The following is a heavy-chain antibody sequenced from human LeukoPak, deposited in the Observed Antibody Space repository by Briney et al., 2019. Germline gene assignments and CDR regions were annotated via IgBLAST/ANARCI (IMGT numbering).Heavy chain of an antibody. CDR1: GYTFTGHY. CDR3: AREAAVYQD. Sequence: GASVNVSCKASGYTFTGHYMHWVRQAPGQGLEWMGRINPNTGGANYAQKFQGRVTMTRDTSITTAYMELSRLTSDDTAVYYCAREAAVYQDWGQGTLVTVSS. V-gene: IGHV1-2*06. J-gene: IGHJ4*02. CDR2: INPNTGGA. D-gene: IGHD6-13*01.